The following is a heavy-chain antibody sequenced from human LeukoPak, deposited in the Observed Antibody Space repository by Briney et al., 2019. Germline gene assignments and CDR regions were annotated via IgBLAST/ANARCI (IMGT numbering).Heavy chain of an antibody. CDR3: ARLLIAAASFGMDV. CDR1: GFTFSSYA. Sequence: GGSLRLSCAASGFTFSSYAMSWVRQAPGKGLEWVSAISGSGGSTYYADSVKGRFTISRDNSKNTLYLQMNSLGAEDTAVYYCARLLIAAASFGMDVWGQGTTVTVSS. J-gene: IGHJ6*02. D-gene: IGHD6-13*01. CDR2: ISGSGGST. V-gene: IGHV3-23*01.